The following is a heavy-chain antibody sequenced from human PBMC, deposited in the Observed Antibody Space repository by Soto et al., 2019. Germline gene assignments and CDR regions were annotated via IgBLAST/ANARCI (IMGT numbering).Heavy chain of an antibody. V-gene: IGHV1-18*04. CDR2: ISAYNGNT. D-gene: IGHD3-9*01. CDR3: ARDREDYSDILTGYRLSPQYFQH. J-gene: IGHJ1*01. CDR1: GYTFTSYG. Sequence: ASVKVSCKASGYTFTSYGISWVRQAPGQGLEWMGWISAYNGNTNYAQKLQGRVTMTTDTSTSTAYMELRSLRSDDTAVYYCARDREDYSDILTGYRLSPQYFQHWGQGTLVSVSS.